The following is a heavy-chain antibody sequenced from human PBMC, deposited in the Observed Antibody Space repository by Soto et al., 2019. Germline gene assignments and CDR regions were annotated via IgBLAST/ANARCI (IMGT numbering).Heavy chain of an antibody. CDR2: IIPIFGTA. CDR3: VYGPVGDFDY. D-gene: IGHD3-16*01. V-gene: IGHV1-69*13. Sequence: GASVKVSCKASGGTFSSYAISWVRQAPGQGLEWMGGIIPIFGTANYAQKFQGRVTITADESTSTAYMELSSLRSEDTAAYYCVYGPVGDFDYWGQGTLVTVSS. CDR1: GGTFSSYA. J-gene: IGHJ4*02.